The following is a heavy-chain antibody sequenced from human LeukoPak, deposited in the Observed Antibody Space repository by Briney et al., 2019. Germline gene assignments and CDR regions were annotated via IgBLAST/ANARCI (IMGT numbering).Heavy chain of an antibody. CDR1: GGSFSGYY. D-gene: IGHD2-8*02. CDR2: INHSGST. V-gene: IGHV4-34*01. J-gene: IGHJ4*02. Sequence: SETLSLTCAVYGGSFSGYYWRWIRQPPGKGLEWIGEINHSGSTNYNPSLKSRVTISVDTSKNQFSLKLSSVTAADTAVYYCARSISGGYPYFDYWGQGTLVTVSS. CDR3: ARSISGGYPYFDY.